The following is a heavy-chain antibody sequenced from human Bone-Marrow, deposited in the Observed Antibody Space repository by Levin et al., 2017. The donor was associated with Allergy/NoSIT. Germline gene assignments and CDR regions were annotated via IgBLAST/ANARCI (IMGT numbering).Heavy chain of an antibody. V-gene: IGHV3-48*03. CDR3: ARGGQTNTFFDY. CDR1: GFSFSSYE. J-gene: IGHJ4*02. CDR2: ISSLGYTI. Sequence: GGSLRLSCAVSGFSFSSYEMNWVRQAPGKGLEWISYISSLGYTIYNADSVKGRFTISRDNAKNSLYLQMNSLRAEDTAIYYCARGGQTNTFFDYWGQGTLVTVYS. D-gene: IGHD1/OR15-1a*01.